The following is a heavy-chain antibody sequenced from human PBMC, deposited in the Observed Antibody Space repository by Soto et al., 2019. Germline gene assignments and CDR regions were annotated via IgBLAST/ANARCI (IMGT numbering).Heavy chain of an antibody. CDR1: GFTFTSSA. Sequence: GASVKISCKASGFTFTSSAMQWVRQARGQRLEWIGWIVVGSGHTNYAQKFQERVTITRDMSTSTAYMELSSLRSEDTAVYYCAADSRYCSGGKGEDYWGQGTLVTVSS. CDR3: AADSRYCSGGKGEDY. J-gene: IGHJ4*02. D-gene: IGHD2-15*01. CDR2: IVVGSGHT. V-gene: IGHV1-58*02.